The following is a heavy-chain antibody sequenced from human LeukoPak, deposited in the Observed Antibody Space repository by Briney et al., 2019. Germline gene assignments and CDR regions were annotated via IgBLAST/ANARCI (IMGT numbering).Heavy chain of an antibody. CDR2: IGVGGTT. J-gene: IGHJ4*02. CDR3: AKTQGYYDC. CDR1: GFTFSSDG. Sequence: GGSLRLSCAASGFTFSSDGMNWVRQAPGDGLEWVSGIGVGGTTYYPDSVKARFTISRDTSKKTLYLQMNSLRAEDTAVYYCAKTQGYYDCWGQGTLVTVSS. D-gene: IGHD3-22*01. V-gene: IGHV3-23*01.